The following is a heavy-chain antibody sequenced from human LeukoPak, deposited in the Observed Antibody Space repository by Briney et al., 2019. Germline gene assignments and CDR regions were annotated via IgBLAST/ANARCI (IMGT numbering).Heavy chain of an antibody. D-gene: IGHD2-15*01. V-gene: IGHV1-46*01. CDR1: GYTFTSYK. Sequence: ASVKVSCKASGYTFTSYKMHWVRQAPGQGLEWMGIINPSGGSTSYAQKFQGRVTMTRDMSTSTVYMELSSLRSEDTAVYYCARTLTKVVVAANYWGQGTLVTVSS. CDR3: ARTLTKVVVAANY. J-gene: IGHJ4*02. CDR2: INPSGGST.